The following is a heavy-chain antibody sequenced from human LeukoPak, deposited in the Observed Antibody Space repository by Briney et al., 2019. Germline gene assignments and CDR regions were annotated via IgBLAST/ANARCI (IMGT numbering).Heavy chain of an antibody. CDR1: GGSISSYY. D-gene: IGHD1-1*01. Sequence: SETLSLTCTVSGGSISSYYWSWIRQPPGKGLEWVGHIYGSGSTNYNPSLKSRVTLSVDTSKNQFSLKLSSVTAADTAVYYCAREGTSGTHLNWFDPWGQGTLVTVSS. V-gene: IGHV4-59*01. CDR2: IYGSGST. CDR3: AREGTSGTHLNWFDP. J-gene: IGHJ5*02.